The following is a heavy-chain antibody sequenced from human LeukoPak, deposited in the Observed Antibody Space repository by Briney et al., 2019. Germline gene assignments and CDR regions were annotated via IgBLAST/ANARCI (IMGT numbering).Heavy chain of an antibody. CDR2: MPYDGFNK. V-gene: IGHV3-30*18. CDR1: GFTFSSYA. J-gene: IGHJ4*02. D-gene: IGHD5-18*01. CDR3: AKAKGYSYGYYFDY. Sequence: GSLRLSCAASGFTFSSYAMHSVRQSLGKGLERVAVMPYDGFNKYYADSVKGRFTISRDNSKNTLYLQMNSLRAEDTAVCYCAKAKGYSYGYYFDYWGQGTLVTVSS.